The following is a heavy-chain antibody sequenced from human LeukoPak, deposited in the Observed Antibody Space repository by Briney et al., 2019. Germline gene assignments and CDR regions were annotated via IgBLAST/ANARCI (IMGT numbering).Heavy chain of an antibody. V-gene: IGHV4-59*01. D-gene: IGHD5-24*01. Sequence: SETLSLTCTVSGGTISSYYWSWIRQPPGKGLEWIGYIYYSGSTNYNPSLKSRVTISVDTSKNQFSLKLSSVTAADTAVYYCARGRDGYNELDYWGQGTLVTVSS. CDR1: GGTISSYY. CDR3: ARGRDGYNELDY. J-gene: IGHJ4*02. CDR2: IYYSGST.